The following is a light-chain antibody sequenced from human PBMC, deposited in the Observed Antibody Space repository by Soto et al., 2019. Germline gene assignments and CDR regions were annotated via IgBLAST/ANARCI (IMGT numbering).Light chain of an antibody. J-gene: IGKJ1*01. V-gene: IGKV3-15*01. CDR3: HQYNNWPPWT. CDR2: GAS. Sequence: EIVMTQSPATLSVSPGERATLSCRASQSVSSNLAWYQHKPGQAPRLLIYGASTRVTGIPARFSGSGSGTEFTLTITSRQSEDFAVYYCHQYNNWPPWTFGQGTKVESK. CDR1: QSVSSN.